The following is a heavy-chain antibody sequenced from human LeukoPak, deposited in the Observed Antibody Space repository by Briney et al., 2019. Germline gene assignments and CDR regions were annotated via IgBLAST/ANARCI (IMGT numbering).Heavy chain of an antibody. CDR1: GFTFSSYG. Sequence: LAGGSLRLSCAASGFTFSSYGMHWVRQAPGKGLEWVAFIRYDGSNKYYADSVKGRFTISRDNSKNTLYLQMNSLRAEDTAVYYCAKDRSLGPDYYYYYYMDVWGKGTTVTVSS. D-gene: IGHD3-16*01. V-gene: IGHV3-30*02. J-gene: IGHJ6*03. CDR3: AKDRSLGPDYYYYYYMDV. CDR2: IRYDGSNK.